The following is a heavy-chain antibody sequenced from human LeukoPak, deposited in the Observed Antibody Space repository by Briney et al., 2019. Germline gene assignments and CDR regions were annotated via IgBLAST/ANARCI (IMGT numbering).Heavy chain of an antibody. D-gene: IGHD4-17*01. V-gene: IGHV3-33*03. J-gene: IGHJ4*02. CDR1: GFTLSRYG. CDR3: ASFMTTVSINDY. Sequence: PGGSLRLSCAASGFTLSRYGMHWVRQAPGKGLEWVAVIWYDGSNKYYADSVKGRFTISRDNAKNSLYLQMNSLRAEDTAVYYCASFMTTVSINDYWGQGTLVTVSS. CDR2: IWYDGSNK.